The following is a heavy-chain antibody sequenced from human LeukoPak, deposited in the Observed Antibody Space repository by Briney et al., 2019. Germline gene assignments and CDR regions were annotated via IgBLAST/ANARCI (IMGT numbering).Heavy chain of an antibody. CDR3: ARIGGSGTYWDY. Sequence: GGSLRLSCAASGFTFSTYWMTWVRQAPGKGLEWVANIKEDGSEKYYVDSVRGRFTVSRDNAKNSLFLQMNSLRAEDAAVYYCARIGGSGTYWDYWGQGTLVTVSS. CDR2: IKEDGSEK. V-gene: IGHV3-7*01. D-gene: IGHD3-10*01. CDR1: GFTFSTYW. J-gene: IGHJ4*02.